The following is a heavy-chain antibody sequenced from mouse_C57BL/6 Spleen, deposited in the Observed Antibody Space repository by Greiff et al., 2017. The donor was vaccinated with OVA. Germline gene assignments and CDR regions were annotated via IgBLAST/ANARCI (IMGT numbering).Heavy chain of an antibody. J-gene: IGHJ4*01. D-gene: IGHD2-2*01. CDR3: TRYYGYDGNYYAMNY. Sequence: EVKLMESGGGLVQPGGSMKLSCVASGFTFSNYWMNWVRQSPEKGLEWVAQIRLKSDNYATHYAESVKGRFTISRDDSKSSVYLQMNNLRAEDTGIYYCTRYYGYDGNYYAMNYWGQGTSVTVSS. V-gene: IGHV6-3*01. CDR1: GFTFSNYW. CDR2: IRLKSDNYAT.